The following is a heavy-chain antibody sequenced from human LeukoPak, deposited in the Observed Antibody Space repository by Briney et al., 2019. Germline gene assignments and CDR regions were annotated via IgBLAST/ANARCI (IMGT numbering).Heavy chain of an antibody. V-gene: IGHV3-33*01. CDR1: GFTFSRYG. Sequence: GRSLRLSCAASGFTFSRYGMQWVRQAPGKGLGWVAVIWYVGSNKYYADSVKGRFTISRDNSKNTLYLQMNSLRAEDTAVYYCARTHYGDYDGSRYYYYGMDVWGQGTTVTVSS. CDR3: ARTHYGDYDGSRYYYYGMDV. D-gene: IGHD4-17*01. CDR2: IWYVGSNK. J-gene: IGHJ6*01.